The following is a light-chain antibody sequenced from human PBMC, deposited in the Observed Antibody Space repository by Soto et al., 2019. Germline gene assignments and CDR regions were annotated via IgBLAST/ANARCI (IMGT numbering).Light chain of an antibody. Sequence: QSAQTQPASVSGSPGQSITISCTGTSSDVGGYNYVSWYQQHPGKAPKLMIYDVSNRPSGVSNRFSGSKSGNTASLTISGLQAEDEADYYCSSYTSSSNWVFGGGTKLTVL. CDR3: SSYTSSSNWV. CDR1: SSDVGGYNY. CDR2: DVS. J-gene: IGLJ3*02. V-gene: IGLV2-14*01.